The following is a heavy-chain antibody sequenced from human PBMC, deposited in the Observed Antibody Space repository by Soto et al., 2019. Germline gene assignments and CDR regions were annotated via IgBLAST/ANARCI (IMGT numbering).Heavy chain of an antibody. CDR3: DHMASTEAPIGY. D-gene: IGHD6-19*01. Sequence: SGATLVNTTQTLTLTCTFSGFSLTTIGVGVGWIRQPPGKALEWLAIIYWNDDKRYSTSLKSRLTITKDTSKNKVVLTMTNMDPVDTATYYFDHMASTEAPIGYLGQGTLVNVSS. V-gene: IGHV2-5*01. CDR2: IYWNDDK. CDR1: GFSLTTIGVG. J-gene: IGHJ4*02.